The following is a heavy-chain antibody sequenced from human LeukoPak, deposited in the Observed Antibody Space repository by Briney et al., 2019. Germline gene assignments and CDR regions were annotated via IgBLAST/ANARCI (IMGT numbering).Heavy chain of an antibody. CDR1: GFTFSSYW. J-gene: IGHJ4*02. V-gene: IGHV3-7*01. Sequence: GGSLRLSCAASGFTFSSYWMSWVRQAPGRGLEWVANIKQDGSEKYYVDSVEGRFIISRDNTENSLYLQMNSLRAEDTAVYYCVRDSDHVRDYWGQGTLVTVSS. CDR2: IKQDGSEK. CDR3: VRDSDHVRDY. D-gene: IGHD3-10*01.